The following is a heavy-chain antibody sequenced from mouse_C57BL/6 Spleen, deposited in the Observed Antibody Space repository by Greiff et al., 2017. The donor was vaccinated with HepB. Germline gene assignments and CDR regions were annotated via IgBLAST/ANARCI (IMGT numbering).Heavy chain of an antibody. Sequence: VQLQQSGAELARPGASVKLSCKASGYTFTSYGISWVKQRTGQGLEWIGEIYPRSGNTYYNEKFKGKPTLTADKSSSTAYMELRSLTSEDSAVYFCARWGDYDEGGAWFAYWGQGTLVTVSA. CDR3: ARWGDYDEGGAWFAY. CDR1: GYTFTSYG. V-gene: IGHV1-81*01. J-gene: IGHJ3*01. CDR2: IYPRSGNT. D-gene: IGHD2-4*01.